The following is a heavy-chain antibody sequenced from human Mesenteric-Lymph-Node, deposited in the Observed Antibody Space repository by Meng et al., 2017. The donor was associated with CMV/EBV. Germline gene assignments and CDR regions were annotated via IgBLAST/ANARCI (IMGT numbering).Heavy chain of an antibody. D-gene: IGHD3-10*01. CDR1: GDTFSTYG. Sequence: SVKVSCKASGDTFSTYGVSWVRQAPGQGLEWMGGLIPIFGTTDYAQKFQGRVTITTDESTTTAYMELNSLRTEDTAVYYCAKGGGRGLRWFGELRNWGQGTLVTVSS. J-gene: IGHJ4*02. V-gene: IGHV1-69*05. CDR3: AKGGGRGLRWFGELRN. CDR2: LIPIFGTT.